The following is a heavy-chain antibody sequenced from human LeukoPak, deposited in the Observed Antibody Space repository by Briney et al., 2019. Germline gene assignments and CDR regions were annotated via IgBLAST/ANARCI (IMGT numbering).Heavy chain of an antibody. CDR2: ISYDGSNK. CDR3: ARDPHIVVVPAATNYYYYMDV. CDR1: GFTFSSYA. Sequence: GRSLRLSCAASGFTFSSYAMHWVRQAPGKGLEWVAVISYDGSNKYYADSVKGRFTISRDNSKNTLYLQMNSLRAEDTAVYYCARDPHIVVVPAATNYYYYMDVWGKGTTVTVSS. V-gene: IGHV3-30*04. J-gene: IGHJ6*03. D-gene: IGHD2-2*01.